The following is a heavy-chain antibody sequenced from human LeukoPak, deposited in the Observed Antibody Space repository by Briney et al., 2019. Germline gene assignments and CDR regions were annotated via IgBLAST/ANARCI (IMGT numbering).Heavy chain of an antibody. CDR1: GGSFSGYY. CDR3: ARGPSIAVAGTWFDP. CDR2: INHSGST. Sequence: SETLSLTCAVYGGSFSGYYWSWIRQPPGKGLEWIGEINHSGSTNYNPSLKSRVTISVDTSKNQFSLKLSSVTAADTAVYYCARGPSIAVAGTWFDPWGQGTLVTVSS. J-gene: IGHJ5*02. V-gene: IGHV4-34*01. D-gene: IGHD6-19*01.